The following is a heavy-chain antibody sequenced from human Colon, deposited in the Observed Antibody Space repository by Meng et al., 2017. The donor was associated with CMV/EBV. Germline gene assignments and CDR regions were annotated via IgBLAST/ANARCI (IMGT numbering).Heavy chain of an antibody. Sequence: SLKISCAASGFTFDDYAMHWVRQAPGKGLEWVAGITWNSDNIVYGDSVKDRFTISRDNALKSLYLQMNSLRTDDTALYYCARAGRPRYFHYGVDVWGQGTTVTVSS. CDR3: ARAGRPRYFHYGVDV. CDR1: GFTFDDYA. CDR2: ITWNSDNI. J-gene: IGHJ6*02. V-gene: IGHV3-9*01. D-gene: IGHD6-6*01.